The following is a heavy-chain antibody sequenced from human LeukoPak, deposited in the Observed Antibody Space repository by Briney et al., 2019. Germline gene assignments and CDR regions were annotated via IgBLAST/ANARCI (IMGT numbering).Heavy chain of an antibody. Sequence: PGGSLRLSCEVSGFTFSSYHMNWVRQAPGKGLEWVSSISSSSSYIYYADSVKGRFTISRDNAKNSLYLQMNSLRAEDTAVYYCARDRTTVTTYFDYWGQGTLVTVSS. CDR2: ISSSSSYI. D-gene: IGHD4-17*01. CDR1: GFTFSSYH. CDR3: ARDRTTVTTYFDY. V-gene: IGHV3-21*01. J-gene: IGHJ4*02.